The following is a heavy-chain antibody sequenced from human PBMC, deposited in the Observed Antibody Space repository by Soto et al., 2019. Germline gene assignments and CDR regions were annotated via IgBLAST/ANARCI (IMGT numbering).Heavy chain of an antibody. Sequence: QITLKESGPTLVKPTQTLTLTCIFSGFSLSTSGVGVGWIRQPPGKALEWLAVIYWDDDKRYSPSLKSRVTITRGTSKNQVVFTMTNMDPEEPGTFYCATLTSWGEGAPFDIWGQGTKVTVSS. CDR2: IYWDDDK. CDR1: GFSLSTSGVG. V-gene: IGHV2-5*02. D-gene: IGHD3-16*01. CDR3: ATLTSWGEGAPFDI. J-gene: IGHJ3*02.